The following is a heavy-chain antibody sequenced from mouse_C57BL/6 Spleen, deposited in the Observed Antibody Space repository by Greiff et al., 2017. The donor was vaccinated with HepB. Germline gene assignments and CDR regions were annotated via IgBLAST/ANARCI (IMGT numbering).Heavy chain of an antibody. Sequence: QVQLQQPGAELVRPGSSVKLSCKASGYTFTSYWMHWVKQRPIQGLEWIGNIDPSDSETHYNKKFKDKATMTVDKSSSTAHMQISSLTSEDSAVYYWARSGFTTVVAHWYFDVWGTGTTVTVAS. CDR3: ARSGFTTVVAHWYFDV. V-gene: IGHV1-52*01. D-gene: IGHD1-1*01. CDR1: GYTFTSYW. J-gene: IGHJ1*03. CDR2: IDPSDSET.